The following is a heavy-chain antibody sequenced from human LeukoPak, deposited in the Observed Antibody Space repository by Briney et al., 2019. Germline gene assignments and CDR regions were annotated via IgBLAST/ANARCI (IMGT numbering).Heavy chain of an antibody. V-gene: IGHV5-51*01. CDR2: IYPGDSDT. CDR1: GNSFSNSW. D-gene: IGHD1-14*01. CDR3: ASGYNFDY. Sequence: KIGESLKISCKGSGNSFSNSWIGWVRQMPGKGLEWMGIIYPGDSDTRYSPSFQGQVTISADKSISTAYLQWSSLKASDTAMYYCASGYNFDYWGQGTLVTVSS. J-gene: IGHJ4*02.